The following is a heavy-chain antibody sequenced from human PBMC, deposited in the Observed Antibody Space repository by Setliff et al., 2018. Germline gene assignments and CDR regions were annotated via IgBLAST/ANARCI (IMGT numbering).Heavy chain of an antibody. CDR2: ISGHTGNT. Sequence: ASVKVSCKASGYTFSGSGISWVRQAPGQGLEWMGWISGHTGNTYYAHRFQGRVTMTTDTSTSTAYMELRSLRSDDTAVYYCATFVVVTTSVYWGQGSLVTVSS. CDR1: GYTFSGSG. J-gene: IGHJ4*02. V-gene: IGHV1-18*01. D-gene: IGHD2-21*02. CDR3: ATFVVVTTSVY.